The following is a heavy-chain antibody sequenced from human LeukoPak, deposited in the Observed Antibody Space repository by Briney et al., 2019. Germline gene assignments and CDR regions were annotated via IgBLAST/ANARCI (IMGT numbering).Heavy chain of an antibody. CDR2: MSPNSGDT. CDR3: ARGLGSSSY. J-gene: IGHJ4*02. Sequence: ASVKVSCKASGYTFTSYDFNWVRQATGQRPEWMGWMSPNSGDTGYAQKFQGRVTITRDTSASTAYMELSSLRSEDTAVYYCARGLGSSSYWGQGTLVTVSS. D-gene: IGHD6-13*01. CDR1: GYTFTSYD. V-gene: IGHV1-8*01.